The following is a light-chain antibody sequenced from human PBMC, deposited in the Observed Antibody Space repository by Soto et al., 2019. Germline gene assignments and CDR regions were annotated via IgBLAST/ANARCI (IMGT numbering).Light chain of an antibody. Sequence: DIQMTQSPSSLSASAGDRVTITCQASQDITNYLNWYQQKPGKAPKLLISDASKLEPGVPSRFSGSGSGTDFTFTISSLQPEDIATYYCQQFHNLPYSSGPGTKVEIK. J-gene: IGKJ3*01. CDR3: QQFHNLPYS. CDR1: QDITNY. V-gene: IGKV1-33*01. CDR2: DAS.